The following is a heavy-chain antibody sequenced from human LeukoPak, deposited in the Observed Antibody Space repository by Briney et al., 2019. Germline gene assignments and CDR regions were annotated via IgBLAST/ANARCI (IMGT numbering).Heavy chain of an antibody. CDR3: AKDLNAGYSSS. D-gene: IGHD6-13*01. CDR1: GFTFSSYA. Sequence: PGGSLRLSCAASGFTFSSYAMSWVRQAPGKGLEWVSAISGSGGSTFYADSVKGRFTISRDNSKNTLYLQTNSLRAEDTAVYYCAKDLNAGYSSSWGQGTLVTVSS. J-gene: IGHJ4*02. V-gene: IGHV3-23*01. CDR2: ISGSGGST.